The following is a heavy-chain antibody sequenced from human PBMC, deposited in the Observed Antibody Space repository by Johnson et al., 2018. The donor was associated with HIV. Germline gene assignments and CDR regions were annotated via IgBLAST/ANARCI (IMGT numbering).Heavy chain of an antibody. CDR1: GFTFSNAW. Sequence: VQLVESGGGVVQPGRSLRLSCAASGFTFSNAWMSWVRQAPGKGLEWVGRIKSKTDGGTTDYAAPVKGRFTISRDDSKNTLYLQMNSLKTEDTAVYYCARGSRYTYDNDDAHLLHAFDIWCQGTMVTVSS. CDR2: IKSKTDGGTT. D-gene: IGHD3-22*01. V-gene: IGHV3-15*01. CDR3: ARGSRYTYDNDDAHLLHAFDI. J-gene: IGHJ3*02.